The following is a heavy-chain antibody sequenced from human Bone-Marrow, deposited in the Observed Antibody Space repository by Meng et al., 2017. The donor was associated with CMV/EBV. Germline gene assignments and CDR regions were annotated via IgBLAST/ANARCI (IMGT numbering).Heavy chain of an antibody. CDR3: AREGAPYYYDSSGHIDY. D-gene: IGHD3-22*01. CDR2: IIPIFGTA. V-gene: IGHV1-69*05. Sequence: SVKVSCKASGGTFSSYAISWVRQAPGQGLEWMGGIIPIFGTANYAQKFQGRVTITTDESTSTAYMELSSLRSEDTAVYYCAREGAPYYYDSSGHIDYWGQGTLVTVSS. CDR1: GGTFSSYA. J-gene: IGHJ4*02.